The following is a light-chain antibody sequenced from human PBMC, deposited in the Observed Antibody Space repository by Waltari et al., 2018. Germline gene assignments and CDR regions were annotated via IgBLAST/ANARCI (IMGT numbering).Light chain of an antibody. CDR3: QQFGGSPMYT. CDR1: RNVDSTY. V-gene: IGKV3-20*01. CDR2: AAS. J-gene: IGKJ2*01. Sequence: VLTQSPGTLSLSPGQRATLSCRASRNVDSTYLVCYQQKPGQAPRLLIYAASSRATDIPDRFSGSGSGTDFTLTIDMLEPGDSAVYFCQQFGGSPMYTFGQGTKL.